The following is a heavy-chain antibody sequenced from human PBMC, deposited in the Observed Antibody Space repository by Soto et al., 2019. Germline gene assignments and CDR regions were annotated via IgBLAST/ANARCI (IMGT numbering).Heavy chain of an antibody. CDR3: ARGTYDHNDGDFDF. CDR1: GYRFTNFW. J-gene: IGHJ4*02. D-gene: IGHD1-1*01. V-gene: IGHV5-51*01. CDR2: IYSRGSDT. Sequence: PGESLKISCQGSGYRFTNFWIGWVRQRPGKGLEWMGIIYSRGSDTRYSPSFQGQVTISVDSSISTAYLQWSSLKASDTAIYHCARGTYDHNDGDFDFWGQGTLVTVSS.